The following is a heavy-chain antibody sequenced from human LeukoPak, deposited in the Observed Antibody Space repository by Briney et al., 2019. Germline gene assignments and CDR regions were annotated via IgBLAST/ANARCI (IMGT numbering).Heavy chain of an antibody. D-gene: IGHD1-26*01. CDR1: GFTFSAYS. J-gene: IGHJ6*03. Sequence: GGSLRLSCAASGFTFSAYSMNWVRQAPGKGLEWVSYISSSSSSIYYTDSVKGRFTISRDNAKNSLYLQMNSLRAEDTAVYYCARDPVGWELPTSYYYYYMDVWGKGTTVTVSS. CDR2: ISSSSSSI. CDR3: ARDPVGWELPTSYYYYYMDV. V-gene: IGHV3-48*01.